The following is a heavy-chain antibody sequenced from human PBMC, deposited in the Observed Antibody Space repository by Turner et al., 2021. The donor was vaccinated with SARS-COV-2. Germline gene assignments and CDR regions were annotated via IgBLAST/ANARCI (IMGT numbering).Heavy chain of an antibody. CDR2: INHSGST. V-gene: IGHV4-34*01. CDR1: GGSFSGYY. J-gene: IGHJ4*01. CDR3: ARGGGYSYGALDY. Sequence: QVQLQQWGAGLLKPSETLSLTCAVYGGSFSGYYWSWIRQPPGKGLEWIGEINHSGSTNYNPSLKSRVTISVDTSKNQFSLKLSSVTAADTAVYYCARGGGYSYGALDYWGHGTLVTVSS. D-gene: IGHD5-18*01.